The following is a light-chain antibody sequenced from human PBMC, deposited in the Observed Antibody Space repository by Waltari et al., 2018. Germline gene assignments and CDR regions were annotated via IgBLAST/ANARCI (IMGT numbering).Light chain of an antibody. Sequence: IVMTQSPATVSVSPGERAILSCRASQSVRTNLAWYQHRPGQAPRLVIFGASSRATGISDRFSGSGSGTEFTLTINNLQSEDFAVYYCHQYHDWPPFTFGPGTKVDIK. CDR2: GAS. CDR3: HQYHDWPPFT. J-gene: IGKJ3*01. V-gene: IGKV3-15*01. CDR1: QSVRTN.